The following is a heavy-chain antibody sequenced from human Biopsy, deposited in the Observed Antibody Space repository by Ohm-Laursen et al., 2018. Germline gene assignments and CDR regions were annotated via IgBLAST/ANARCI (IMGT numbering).Heavy chain of an antibody. CDR1: GVTLSGYD. D-gene: IGHD3-10*01. Sequence: GSLRLSCAASGVTLSGYDMNWVRQAPGKGLEWVSSISASSSYIHYADSVKGRFTVSRDNTKNSLYLQMNSLRAADTAIYYCATELLPPGVGGPWLDSWGQGTPVTVSS. CDR2: ISASSSYI. V-gene: IGHV3-21*06. CDR3: ATELLPPGVGGPWLDS. J-gene: IGHJ5*01.